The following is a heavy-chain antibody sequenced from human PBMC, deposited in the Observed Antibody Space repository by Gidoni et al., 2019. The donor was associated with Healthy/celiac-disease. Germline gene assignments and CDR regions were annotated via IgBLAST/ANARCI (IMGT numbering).Heavy chain of an antibody. V-gene: IGHV1-2*02. Sequence: QVQLVQSGAEVKKPGASVKVSCKASGYTFTGYYMHWVRQATGKGLEWMGWINPNSGCTNYAQKFQGRVTMNRDTAISTAYMEMSRLRSDDTAVNYWARGGDAKYDSLTGFDYWGQGTLVTVSS. D-gene: IGHD3-9*01. CDR2: INPNSGCT. CDR3: ARGGDAKYDSLTGFDY. J-gene: IGHJ4*02. CDR1: GYTFTGYY.